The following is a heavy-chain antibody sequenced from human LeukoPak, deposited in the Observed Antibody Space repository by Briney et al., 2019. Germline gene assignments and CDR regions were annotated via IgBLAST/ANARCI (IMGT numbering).Heavy chain of an antibody. CDR2: MNSDESDT. Sequence: GGSLRLSGVASGFTFSSHWMHWVRQTPEKGLVWVSRMNSDESDTNYADSVNGRFTISRDNAKNTLYLQMNSLRVEDTAKYYCARGTEVAFDYWGQGTLVTVSS. CDR1: GFTFSSHW. V-gene: IGHV3-74*01. J-gene: IGHJ4*02. CDR3: ARGTEVAFDY.